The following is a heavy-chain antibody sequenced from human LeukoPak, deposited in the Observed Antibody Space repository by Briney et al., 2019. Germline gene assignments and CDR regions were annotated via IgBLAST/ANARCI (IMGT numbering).Heavy chain of an antibody. CDR2: MYSSGTS. Sequence: SETLSLTCTVSGGSISGDYWSWIRQPPGKALEYIGFMYSSGTSNYNPSLKSRVTMSVDTSKFQFSLKLRSVTAADTAVYYCARGMYDLQLGAWFDPWGQGTLVTVSS. D-gene: IGHD3-3*01. V-gene: IGHV4-59*01. J-gene: IGHJ5*02. CDR3: ARGMYDLQLGAWFDP. CDR1: GGSISGDY.